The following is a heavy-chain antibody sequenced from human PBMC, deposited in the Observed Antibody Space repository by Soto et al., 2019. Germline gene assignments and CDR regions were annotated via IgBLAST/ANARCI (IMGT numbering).Heavy chain of an antibody. CDR3: ARRRITMIVVVFDAFDI. V-gene: IGHV4-4*02. Sequence: QVQLQESGPGPVKPSGTLSLTCAVSGGSISSSYWWSWVRQPPGKGLEWIGEIYHSGSTNYNPSLKSRVTISVDKSKNQFSLKLSSVTAADTAVYYCARRRITMIVVVFDAFDIWGQGTMVTVSS. CDR1: GGSISSSYW. CDR2: IYHSGST. J-gene: IGHJ3*02. D-gene: IGHD3-22*01.